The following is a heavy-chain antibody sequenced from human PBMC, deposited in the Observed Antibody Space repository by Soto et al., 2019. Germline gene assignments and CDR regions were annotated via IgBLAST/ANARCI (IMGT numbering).Heavy chain of an antibody. V-gene: IGHV3-21*01. Sequence: GGSLRLSCAASGFTFGTYTMNWVRQVPGKGLEWVSSIGTTSSYIYYADSVRGRFTISRDNAGDSLYLQMSSLRAEDTAVYYCARVMCGDCSSYYYYSMDVWGQGTTVTV. CDR2: IGTTSSYI. J-gene: IGHJ6*02. CDR1: GFTFGTYT. CDR3: ARVMCGDCSSYYYYSMDV. D-gene: IGHD2-21*02.